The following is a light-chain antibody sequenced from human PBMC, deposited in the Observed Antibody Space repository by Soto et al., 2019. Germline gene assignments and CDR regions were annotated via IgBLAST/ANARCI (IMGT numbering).Light chain of an antibody. CDR2: TAS. CDR3: QHSYSPPPT. V-gene: IGKV1-39*01. J-gene: IGKJ2*01. Sequence: DIQMTQSPSSLSASVGDRVTISCRASQSISSYLNWYQQKRGKAPNLLISTASSLQSGVPSRFSGSGSGTDFTLTISSLQPEDSATYYCQHSYSPPPTFCRGTKLEIK. CDR1: QSISSY.